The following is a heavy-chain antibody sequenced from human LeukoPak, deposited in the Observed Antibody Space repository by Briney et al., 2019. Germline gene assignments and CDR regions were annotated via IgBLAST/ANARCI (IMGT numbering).Heavy chain of an antibody. CDR1: GYSFTSYW. V-gene: IGHV5-51*01. Sequence: GESLKISCKGSGYSFTSYWIAWVRQMPGRGLEWMGIIHPGKSDARYSPSFQGQVTISADKSITTAYLQWSSLKASDTAMYYCARRRGYSYAPHFDYWGQGTLVTVSS. D-gene: IGHD5-18*01. CDR3: ARRRGYSYAPHFDY. J-gene: IGHJ4*02. CDR2: IHPGKSDA.